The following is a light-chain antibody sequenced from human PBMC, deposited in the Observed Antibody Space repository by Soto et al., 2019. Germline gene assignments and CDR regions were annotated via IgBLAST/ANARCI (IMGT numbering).Light chain of an antibody. CDR3: QAYDYSLTAFV. CDR2: GNR. CDR1: SSDVGGYDY. J-gene: IGLJ3*02. Sequence: QSALTQPPSASGSPGQSVTISCTGTSSDVGGYDYVSWYQQYPGKTPKLVIFGNRNRPSGVPERFSGSKSGTSASLAITGLQAEDEADYYCQAYDYSLTAFVFGGGTKLTVL. V-gene: IGLV2-8*01.